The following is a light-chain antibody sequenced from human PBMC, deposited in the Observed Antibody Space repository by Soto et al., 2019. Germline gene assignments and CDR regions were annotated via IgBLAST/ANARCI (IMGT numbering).Light chain of an antibody. CDR2: DAS. V-gene: IGLV2-11*01. Sequence: QSALTQPRSVSASPGQSVTISCTGTSSNVGDYNYVPWYQQNPGKAPKLMIYDASKRPSGVPDRFSGSKSGNAASLTISGLQADDEADYYCCSYAADYSLVFGGGTKLTAL. J-gene: IGLJ3*02. CDR3: CSYAADYSLV. CDR1: SSNVGDYNY.